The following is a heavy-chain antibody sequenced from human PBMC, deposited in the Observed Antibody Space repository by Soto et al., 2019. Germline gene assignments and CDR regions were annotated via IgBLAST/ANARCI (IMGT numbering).Heavy chain of an antibody. CDR1: GFSVSSSD. V-gene: IGHV3-53*01. CDR2: IYSGGST. D-gene: IGHD6-6*01. Sequence: GGSLRLSCAASGFSVSSSDMSWVRRFPGEGLEWVSVIYSGGSTHDADYVKGRFSVSRDTSKNTVDLQMNSLRVDDTAVYYCGTSSRKDYHFAMDVWGQGTAVTVSS. J-gene: IGHJ6*02. CDR3: GTSSRKDYHFAMDV.